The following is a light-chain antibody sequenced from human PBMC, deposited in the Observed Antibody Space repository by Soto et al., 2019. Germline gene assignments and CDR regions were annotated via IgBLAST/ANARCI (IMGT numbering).Light chain of an antibody. J-gene: IGKJ5*01. V-gene: IGKV3-20*01. CDR2: YIS. CDR3: QQYGSSST. CDR1: QSVDSN. Sequence: EIVMTQPPVNMSGSAGDRATLCCRASQSVDSNLAWYQQKPGQAPRLLIFYISTRATGIPARFSGSGSGTDFTLTISRLEPDDFAVYYCQQYGSSSTFGQGTRLEIK.